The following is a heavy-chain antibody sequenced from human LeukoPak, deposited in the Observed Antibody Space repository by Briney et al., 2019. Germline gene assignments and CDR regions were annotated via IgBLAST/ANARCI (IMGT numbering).Heavy chain of an antibody. Sequence: GRSLRLSCAASGFTFSSYAMHWVRQAPGKGLEWVAVISYDGSNEYYADSVKGRFTISRDNSKNTLYLQMNSLRAEDTAVYYCARGYGPSTIAAATDYWGQGTLVTVSS. CDR1: GFTFSSYA. CDR3: ARGYGPSTIAAATDY. J-gene: IGHJ4*02. CDR2: ISYDGSNE. D-gene: IGHD6-13*01. V-gene: IGHV3-30-3*01.